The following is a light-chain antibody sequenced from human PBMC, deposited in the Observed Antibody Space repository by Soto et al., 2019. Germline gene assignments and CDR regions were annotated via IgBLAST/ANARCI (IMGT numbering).Light chain of an antibody. V-gene: IGLV2-14*01. CDR2: EVS. CDR1: SSDVGGYNY. Sequence: QSVLTKPASVSGSPGQSITISCTGTSSDVGGYNYVSWYQQHPGNAPKLMIYEVSNRPSGVSNRFSGSKSGNTASLTISGLQAEDEADYYCGSYTSSSTYVFGTGTRSPS. J-gene: IGLJ1*01. CDR3: GSYTSSSTYV.